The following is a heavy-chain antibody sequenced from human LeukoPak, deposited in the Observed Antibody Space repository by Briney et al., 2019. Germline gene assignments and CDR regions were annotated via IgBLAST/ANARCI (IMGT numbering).Heavy chain of an antibody. V-gene: IGHV4-34*01. CDR1: GGSLSGFY. CDR2: IHHSGRI. J-gene: IGHJ4*02. Sequence: PSETLSPTCAVYGGSLSGFYWTWIRQPPGKGLKWIGEIHHSGRINNNTSLKSRVTISVDTSKHQFSLKLSSVTAADTAVYYCARMREIAASGISGGDYWGQGTLVTVSS. D-gene: IGHD6-25*01. CDR3: ARMREIAASGISGGDY.